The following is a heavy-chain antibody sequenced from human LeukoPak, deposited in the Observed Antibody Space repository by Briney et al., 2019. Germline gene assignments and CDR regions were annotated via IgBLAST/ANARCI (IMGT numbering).Heavy chain of an antibody. CDR2: IIPIFGTA. D-gene: IGHD6-13*01. CDR1: GGTFSSYA. J-gene: IGHJ4*02. Sequence: SVKVSCKASGGTFSSYAISWVRQAPGQGLEWMGGIIPIFGTANYAQKFQGRVTITADESTSTAYMELSSLRSEDTAVYYCAVSRGAAAGKYYFDYWGQGTLVTVSS. V-gene: IGHV1-69*13. CDR3: AVSRGAAAGKYYFDY.